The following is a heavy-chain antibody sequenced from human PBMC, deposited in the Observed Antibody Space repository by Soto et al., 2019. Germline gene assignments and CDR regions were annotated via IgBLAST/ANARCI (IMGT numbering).Heavy chain of an antibody. J-gene: IGHJ4*02. D-gene: IGHD1-26*01. V-gene: IGHV4-39*01. CDR1: GGSISSSSYY. Sequence: SETLSLTCTVSGGSISSSSYYWNWIRQPPGKGLEWIGNIYYGGTTYYNPSLKSRVTISVDTSKNQFSLKLSSVTAADTAVYYCARRQWELPYYFDYWGQGTLVTVSS. CDR2: IYYGGTT. CDR3: ARRQWELPYYFDY.